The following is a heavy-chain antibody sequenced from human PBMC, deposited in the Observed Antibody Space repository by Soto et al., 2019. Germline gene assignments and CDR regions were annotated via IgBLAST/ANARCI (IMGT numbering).Heavy chain of an antibody. CDR2: IVVGSGNT. CDR3: VAEAYSGSYPWAYYYYGMDV. J-gene: IGHJ6*02. Sequence: SVKVSCKASGFTFTSSAVQWVRQARGQRLEWIGWIVVGSGNTNYAQKFQERVTITRDMSTSTAYMELSSLRSEDTAVYYCVAEAYSGSYPWAYYYYGMDVWGQGTTVTVYS. CDR1: GFTFTSSA. D-gene: IGHD1-26*01. V-gene: IGHV1-58*01.